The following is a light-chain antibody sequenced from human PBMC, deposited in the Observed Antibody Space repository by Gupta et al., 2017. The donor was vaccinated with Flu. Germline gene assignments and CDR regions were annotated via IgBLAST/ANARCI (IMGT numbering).Light chain of an antibody. CDR2: DAS. J-gene: IGKJ4*01. V-gene: IGKV3-11*01. CDR3: QQRSDWPLT. Sequence: DIVLTHPPATLSLSPGERATLSCRASQSVSSYLAWYQQKPGQAPRLLIYDASNRATGIPARFSGSGSGTDFTLTISSLEPEDFAVYYCQQRSDWPLTFGGGTKVEIK. CDR1: QSVSSY.